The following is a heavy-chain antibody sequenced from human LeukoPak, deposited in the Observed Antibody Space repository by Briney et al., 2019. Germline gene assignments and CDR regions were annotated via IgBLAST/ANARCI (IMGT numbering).Heavy chain of an antibody. J-gene: IGHJ4*02. CDR1: GYTFTNHG. Sequence: ASVKVSCKASGYTFTNHGMAWVRQAPGQGLEWMGLISCYNGGTGYAQKLQGRVTMSTDTSTTTAYMELTSRRSEDTAVYYCARDPSNTSGYAPYFDFWGQGILVTVSS. V-gene: IGHV1-18*01. D-gene: IGHD2-2*01. CDR3: ARDPSNTSGYAPYFDF. CDR2: ISCYNGGT.